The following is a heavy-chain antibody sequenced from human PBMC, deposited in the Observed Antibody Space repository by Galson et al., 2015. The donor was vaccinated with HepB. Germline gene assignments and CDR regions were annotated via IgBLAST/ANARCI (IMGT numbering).Heavy chain of an antibody. Sequence: QSGAEVKKPGESLRISCKGSGYRFSSFWIGWVRQMPGKGLQCMGIIYPGDSETRYSPSFQGQVTISADKSINTAYLQWRSLKASDTAMYYCARLGHEGYHYYGMDVWGQGTTVTVSS. CDR3: ARLGHEGYHYYGMDV. CDR2: IYPGDSET. J-gene: IGHJ6*02. CDR1: GYRFSSFW. V-gene: IGHV5-51*01. D-gene: IGHD2-2*01.